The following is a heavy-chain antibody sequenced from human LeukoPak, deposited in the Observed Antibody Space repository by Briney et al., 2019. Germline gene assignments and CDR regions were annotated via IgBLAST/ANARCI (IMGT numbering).Heavy chain of an antibody. CDR3: ARHNLGYSSHFDY. CDR1: GFTFSSYG. D-gene: IGHD6-19*01. J-gene: IGHJ4*02. CDR2: IRYDGSNK. Sequence: GGSLRLSCAASGFTFSSYGMHWVRQAPGKGLEWVALIRYDGSNKYYADSVKGRFTISRDNSKNTLYLQMNSLRAEDTAVYYCARHNLGYSSHFDYWGQGTLVTVSS. V-gene: IGHV3-33*08.